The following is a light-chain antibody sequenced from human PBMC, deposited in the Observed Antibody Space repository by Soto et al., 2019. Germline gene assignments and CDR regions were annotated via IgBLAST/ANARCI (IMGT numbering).Light chain of an antibody. CDR2: EVS. J-gene: IGLJ6*01. CDR1: SSDVGGYDY. V-gene: IGLV2-14*01. Sequence: QSVLTQPASVSGSPGQSITISCTGTSSDVGGYDYVSWYQLHPGKAPKLMIFEVSNRPSGVSYRFSGSKSGNTASLTISGLQAEDEADYFCSSYSTSTASIFGNGTK. CDR3: SSYSTSTASI.